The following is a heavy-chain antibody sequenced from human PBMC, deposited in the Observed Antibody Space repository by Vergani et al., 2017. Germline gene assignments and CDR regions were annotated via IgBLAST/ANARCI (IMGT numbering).Heavy chain of an antibody. CDR1: GGSISSSSYY. J-gene: IGHJ5*02. D-gene: IGHD1-26*01. Sequence: QLQLQESGPGLVKPSETLSLTCTVSGGSISSSSYYWGWIRQPPGKGLEWIGSIYYSGSTYYNPSLKSRVTISVDTSKNQFSLKLSAVTAADTAVYYCVRELLPRNNCFDPWGQGTLVTVSS. CDR2: IYYSGST. CDR3: VRELLPRNNCFDP. V-gene: IGHV4-39*07.